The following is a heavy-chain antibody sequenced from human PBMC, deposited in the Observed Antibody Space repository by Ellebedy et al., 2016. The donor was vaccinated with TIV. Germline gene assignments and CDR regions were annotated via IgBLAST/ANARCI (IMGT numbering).Heavy chain of an antibody. CDR2: INPSGGST. V-gene: IGHV1-46*01. CDR3: ARELGNWNDAIADY. J-gene: IGHJ4*02. D-gene: IGHD1-1*01. Sequence: AASVKVSCKASGYTFTSYGISWVRQAPGQGLEWMGIINPSGGSTSYAQKFQGRVTMTRDTSTSTVYMELSSLRSEDTAVYYCARELGNWNDAIADYWGQGTLVTVSS. CDR1: GYTFTSYG.